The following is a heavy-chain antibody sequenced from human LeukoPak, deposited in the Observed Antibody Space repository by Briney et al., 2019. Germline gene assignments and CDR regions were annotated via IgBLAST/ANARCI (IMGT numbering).Heavy chain of an antibody. D-gene: IGHD3-3*01. V-gene: IGHV3-21*01. J-gene: IGHJ4*02. Sequence: GGSLRLSCAASGFTFSSYSMNWVRQAPGKGLEWVSSISSSSSYIYYADSVKGRFTISRDNAKNSLYLQMNSLRAEDTAVYYCAREILEWLRPRVDYWGQGTLVTVSS. CDR3: AREILEWLRPRVDY. CDR2: ISSSSSYI. CDR1: GFTFSSYS.